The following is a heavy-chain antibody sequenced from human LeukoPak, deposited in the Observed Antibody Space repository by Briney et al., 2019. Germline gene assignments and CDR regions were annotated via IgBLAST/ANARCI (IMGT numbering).Heavy chain of an antibody. J-gene: IGHJ5*02. CDR3: VSDPITMIRGVIIEGFDP. CDR1: GYTLTEIS. D-gene: IGHD3-10*01. Sequence: ASVKVSCKVSGYTLTEISMHWVRQVPGKGLEWMGGFDPEEGETIYAQKFQGRVTMTEDTSTDTAYMEPSSLRSEDTAVFYCVSDPITMIRGVIIEGFDPWGQGTLVTVSS. V-gene: IGHV1-24*01. CDR2: FDPEEGET.